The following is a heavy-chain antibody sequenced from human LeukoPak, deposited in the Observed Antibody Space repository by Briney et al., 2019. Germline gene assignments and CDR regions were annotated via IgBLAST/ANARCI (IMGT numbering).Heavy chain of an antibody. Sequence: ASVKVSCKASGYTFTGYCLHWVRLAPGQGLEWMGWINANSGGTDYPQKFQGRVTMTRDTSINTAYMELSRLRSDDTAVYYCARVGSPGIATWVYWGQGTLVTVSS. J-gene: IGHJ4*02. CDR3: ARVGSPGIATWVY. CDR2: INANSGGT. V-gene: IGHV1-2*02. D-gene: IGHD6-13*01. CDR1: GYTFTGYC.